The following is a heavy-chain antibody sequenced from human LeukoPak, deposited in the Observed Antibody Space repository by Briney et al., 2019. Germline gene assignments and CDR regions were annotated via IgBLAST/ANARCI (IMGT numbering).Heavy chain of an antibody. CDR3: AREAPPPYTIFNPVDY. D-gene: IGHD3-9*01. CDR2: IYSSGST. Sequence: PSETLSLTCTVSGGSISSYHWSWIRQPPGKGLECIGYIYSSGSTNYNPSLKSRVTISVDTSKNQFSLKLSSVTAADTAVYYCAREAPPPYTIFNPVDYWGQGTLVTVSS. V-gene: IGHV4-4*08. J-gene: IGHJ4*02. CDR1: GGSISSYH.